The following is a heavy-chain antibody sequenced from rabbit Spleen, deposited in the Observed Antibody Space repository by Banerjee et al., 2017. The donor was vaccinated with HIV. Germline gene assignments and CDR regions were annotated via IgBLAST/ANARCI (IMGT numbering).Heavy chain of an antibody. V-gene: IGHV1S45*01. J-gene: IGHJ6*01. CDR1: GFSFSSSYW. Sequence: QQQLEESGGDLVKPEGSLTLTCTASGFSFSSSYWMCWVRQAPGKGLEWIACIYAGSSGTPYYASWAKGRFTISKTSSTTVTLQMTSLTAADTATYFCARDTSSSFSSYGMDLWGPGTLVTVS. CDR3: ARDTSSSFSSYGMDL. D-gene: IGHD1-1*01. CDR2: IYAGSSGTP.